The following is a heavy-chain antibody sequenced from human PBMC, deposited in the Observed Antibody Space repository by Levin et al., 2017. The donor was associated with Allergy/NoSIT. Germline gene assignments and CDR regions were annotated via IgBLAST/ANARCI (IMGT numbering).Heavy chain of an antibody. Sequence: SCAASGFTFSSYGMHWVRQAPGKGLEWVAVISYDGSNKYYADSVKGRFTISRDNSKNTLYLQMNSLRAEDTAVYYCAKRGVYSSSSEDYWGQGTLVTVSS. D-gene: IGHD6-6*01. CDR2: ISYDGSNK. V-gene: IGHV3-30*18. CDR1: GFTFSSYG. J-gene: IGHJ4*02. CDR3: AKRGVYSSSSEDY.